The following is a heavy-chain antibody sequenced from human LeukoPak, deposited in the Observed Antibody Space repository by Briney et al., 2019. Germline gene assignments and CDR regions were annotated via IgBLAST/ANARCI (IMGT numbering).Heavy chain of an antibody. V-gene: IGHV3-66*01. CDR3: ARVSRYCTTTNCYGYFFDY. CDR1: GFTVSRNS. J-gene: IGHJ4*02. Sequence: GGSLRLSCAASGFTVSRNSVSWIRQAPGKGLEWVSLIDGGGSTFNADSVKGRLTISGDNSKNTLHLQMNSLGAEDTAVYYCARVSRYCTTTNCYGYFFDYWGQGTLVTVSS. CDR2: IDGGGST. D-gene: IGHD2-2*01.